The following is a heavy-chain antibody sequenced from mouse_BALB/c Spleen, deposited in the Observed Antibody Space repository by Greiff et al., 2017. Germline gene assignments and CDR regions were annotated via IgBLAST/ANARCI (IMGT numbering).Heavy chain of an antibody. CDR3: ARLGRGN. V-gene: IGHV5-17*02. J-gene: IGHJ2*01. Sequence: EVKLMESGGGLVQPGGSRKLSCAASGFTFSSFGMHWVRQAPEKGLEWVAYISSGSSTIYYADTVKGRFTISRDNPKNTLFLQMTSLRSEDTAMYYCARLGRGNWGQGTTLTVSS. D-gene: IGHD4-1*01. CDR2: ISSGSSTI. CDR1: GFTFSSFG.